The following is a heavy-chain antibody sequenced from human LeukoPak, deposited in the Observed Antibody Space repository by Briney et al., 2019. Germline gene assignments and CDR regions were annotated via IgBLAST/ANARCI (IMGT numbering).Heavy chain of an antibody. D-gene: IGHD3-22*01. CDR1: GFTFSSYA. Sequence: PGGSLRLSCAASGFTFSSYAMSWVRQAPGKGLEWVSAISGSGGSSYYADSVKGRFTISRDNAKNTLYLQMNSLRAEDTAVYYCAREQGYYSVPGYWGQGTLVTVSS. CDR3: AREQGYYSVPGY. V-gene: IGHV3-23*01. CDR2: ISGSGGSS. J-gene: IGHJ4*02.